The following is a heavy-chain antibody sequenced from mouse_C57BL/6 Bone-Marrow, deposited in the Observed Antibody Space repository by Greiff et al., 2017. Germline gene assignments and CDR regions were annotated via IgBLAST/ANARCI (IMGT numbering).Heavy chain of an antibody. V-gene: IGHV5-6*01. D-gene: IGHD2-4*01. CDR2: ISSGGSYT. J-gene: IGHJ3*01. CDR1: GFTFSSYG. Sequence: EVQVVESGGDLVKPGGSLKLSCAASGFTFSSYGMSWVRQTPDKRLEWVATISSGGSYTYYPDSVKGRFTISRDNAKNTLYLQMSSLKSEDTAMYYCARGYYDYLFAYWGQGTLVTVSA. CDR3: ARGYYDYLFAY.